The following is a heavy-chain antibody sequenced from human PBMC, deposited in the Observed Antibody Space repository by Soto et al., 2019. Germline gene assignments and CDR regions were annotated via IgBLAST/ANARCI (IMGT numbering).Heavy chain of an antibody. Sequence: ASVKVSCKASGGTFSSYAISWVRQAPGQGLEWMGGIIPIFGTANYAQKFQGRVTITADESTSTAYMELSSLRSEDTAVYYCARVKPPSRQLATRSDYYYGMDVWGQGTTVTVSS. V-gene: IGHV1-69*13. CDR3: ARVKPPSRQLATRSDYYYGMDV. CDR2: IIPIFGTA. J-gene: IGHJ6*02. CDR1: GGTFSSYA. D-gene: IGHD6-6*01.